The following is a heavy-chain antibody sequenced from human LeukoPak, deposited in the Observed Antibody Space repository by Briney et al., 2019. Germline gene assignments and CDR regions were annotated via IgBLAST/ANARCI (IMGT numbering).Heavy chain of an antibody. J-gene: IGHJ6*03. CDR2: ISSSGSTI. V-gene: IGHV3-11*04. D-gene: IGHD3-16*02. Sequence: GSVRLPCAASGFNFSDYYMSWIRQAPGKGLEWVSYISSSGSTIYYADSVKGRFTISRDNAKNSLYLQMNSLRAEDTAVYYCARAEHDYVWGSYRSYYYYYYYMDVWGKGTTVTVSS. CDR3: ARAEHDYVWGSYRSYYYYYYYMDV. CDR1: GFNFSDYY.